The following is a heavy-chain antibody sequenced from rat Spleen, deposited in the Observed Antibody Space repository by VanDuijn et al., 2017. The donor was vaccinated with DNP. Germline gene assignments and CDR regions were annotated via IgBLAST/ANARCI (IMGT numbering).Heavy chain of an antibody. CDR2: MSSGGST. V-gene: IGHV2-6*01. CDR3: ARRGLRAPFDY. J-gene: IGHJ2*01. Sequence: QVQLTESGPGLVQPSQTTSLTSTIAGCPLTTHNGPGVPQPPGKGLEWIASMSSGGSTYYNSTLKSRLSITRDTSKSQFFLKMNSQQPEDTGTYYCARRGLRAPFDYWGQGVMVTVSS. CDR1: GCPLTTHN. D-gene: IGHD1-11*01.